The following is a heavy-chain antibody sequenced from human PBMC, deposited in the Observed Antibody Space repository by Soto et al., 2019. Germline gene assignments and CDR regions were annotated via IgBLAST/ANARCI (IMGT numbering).Heavy chain of an antibody. CDR2: ISYDGSNK. V-gene: IGHV3-30*18. D-gene: IGHD4-17*01. J-gene: IGHJ6*02. CDR3: AKVPLSGDLYGMDV. Sequence: GGSLRLSCAASGFTFSSYGMHWVRQAPGKGLEWVAVISYDGSNKYYADSVKGRFTISRDNSKNTLYLQMNSLRAEDTAVYYCAKVPLSGDLYGMDVWGQGTTVTVSS. CDR1: GFTFSSYG.